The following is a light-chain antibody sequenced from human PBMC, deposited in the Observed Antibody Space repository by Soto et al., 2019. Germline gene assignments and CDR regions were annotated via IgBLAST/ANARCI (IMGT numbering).Light chain of an antibody. CDR3: QQYNNWPPDRT. Sequence: EIVMTQSPATLSVSPGERATLSCRASQSVGSNLAWYQQRPGQAPRLLIYGASTRATGVPARFSGSGSGTEFTLTISSLQSEDFGMYFCQQYNNWPPDRTFGQGTKVEIK. CDR1: QSVGSN. V-gene: IGKV3-15*01. CDR2: GAS. J-gene: IGKJ1*01.